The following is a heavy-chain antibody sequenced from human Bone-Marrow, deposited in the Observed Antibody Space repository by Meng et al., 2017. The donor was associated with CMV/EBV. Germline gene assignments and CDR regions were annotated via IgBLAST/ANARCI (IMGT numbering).Heavy chain of an antibody. CDR3: ARDVGDLAFDY. CDR2: IKQDGSKK. V-gene: IGHV3-7*01. J-gene: IGHJ4*02. D-gene: IGHD3-16*01. CDR1: GFTFSSYW. Sequence: GESLKISCAASGFTFSSYWMDWVRQAPGKGLEWVANIKQDGSKKYYVDSVKGRFTISRDNAKNSLYLQMNSLRAEDTAVYYCARDVGDLAFDYWGQGTLVTVSS.